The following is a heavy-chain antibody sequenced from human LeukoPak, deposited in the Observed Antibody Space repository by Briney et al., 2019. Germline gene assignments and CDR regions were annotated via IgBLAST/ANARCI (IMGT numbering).Heavy chain of an antibody. CDR2: IKHDGSEK. CDR3: ATDRGWRTSGYYLYYFEY. CDR1: GFIFTNYF. V-gene: IGHV3-7*01. D-gene: IGHD3-3*01. Sequence: PGGSLRLSCAASGFIFTNYFMSWVRQAPGKGLEWVASIKHDGSEKYYVDSVRGRFTISRANTMNSLYLQMSSLRAEDTAVYYCATDRGWRTSGYYLYYFEYWGQGTLVTYSS. J-gene: IGHJ4*02.